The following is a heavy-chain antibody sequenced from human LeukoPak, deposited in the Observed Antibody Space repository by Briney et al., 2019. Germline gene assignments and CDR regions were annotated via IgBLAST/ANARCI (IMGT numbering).Heavy chain of an antibody. CDR2: IYYSGST. CDR1: GGSISSYY. J-gene: IGHJ4*02. V-gene: IGHV4-59*01. CDR3: ARDGRDGYHMDY. D-gene: IGHD5-24*01. Sequence: PSETLSLTCTVSGGSISSYYWSWIRQPPGKGLEWIGYIYYSGSTNYNPSLKSRVTISVDTSKNQFSLKLSSVTAADTAVYYCARDGRDGYHMDYWGQGTLVTVSS.